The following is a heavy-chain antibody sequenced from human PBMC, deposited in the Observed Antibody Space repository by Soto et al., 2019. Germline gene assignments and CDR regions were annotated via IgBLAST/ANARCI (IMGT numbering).Heavy chain of an antibody. J-gene: IGHJ4*02. D-gene: IGHD3-9*01. V-gene: IGHV3-30-3*01. CDR3: ARVAYYDILTGPDY. CDR2: ISYDGSNK. Sequence: PGGSLRLSCAASRSHFCSSAIHWVRPAPGKGLEWVAVISYDGSNKYYADAVKGRFTISRDNSKNTLYLQMNSLRAEDTAVYYCARVAYYDILTGPDYWGQGILVTVSS. CDR1: RSHFCSSA.